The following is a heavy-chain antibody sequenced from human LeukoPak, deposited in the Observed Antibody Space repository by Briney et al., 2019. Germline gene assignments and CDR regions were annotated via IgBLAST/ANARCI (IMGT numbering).Heavy chain of an antibody. D-gene: IGHD6-13*01. CDR2: INAGNGNT. CDR1: GYTFTSYA. CDR3: ARDASRSSSWYLYYYYYGMDV. J-gene: IGHJ6*02. V-gene: IGHV1-3*01. Sequence: GASVKVSCKASGYTFTSYAMHWVRQAPGQRLEWMGWINAGNGNTKYSQKFQGRVTITRDTSASTAYMELSSLRSEDTAVCYCARDASRSSSWYLYYYYYGMDVWGQGTTVTVSS.